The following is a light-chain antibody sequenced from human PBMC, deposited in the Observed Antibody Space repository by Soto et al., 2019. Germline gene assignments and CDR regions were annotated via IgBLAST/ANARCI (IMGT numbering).Light chain of an antibody. CDR3: HQNNNWPRT. CDR1: ASVSSN. Sequence: EIVMTQSPATLSVSPGERATLSCSASASVSSNLVGYQQKPGQAPRLLIYGASTRASGIPARFSGSGSGTDFTLTISSLQSEDFAVYYCHQNNNWPRTFGQGTKVEIK. V-gene: IGKV3-15*01. J-gene: IGKJ1*01. CDR2: GAS.